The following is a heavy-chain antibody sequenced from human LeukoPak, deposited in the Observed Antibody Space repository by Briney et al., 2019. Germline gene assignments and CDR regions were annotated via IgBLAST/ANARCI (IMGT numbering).Heavy chain of an antibody. Sequence: GGSLRLSCAAAGFTFDDYGMSWVRQAPGKGLEWVSGINWNGGSTGYADSVKGRFTISRDNAKNSLYLQMNSLRAEDTAVYYCAELGITMIGGVWGKGTTVTISS. CDR3: AELGITMIGGV. CDR2: INWNGGST. J-gene: IGHJ6*04. D-gene: IGHD3-10*02. V-gene: IGHV3-20*04. CDR1: GFTFDDYG.